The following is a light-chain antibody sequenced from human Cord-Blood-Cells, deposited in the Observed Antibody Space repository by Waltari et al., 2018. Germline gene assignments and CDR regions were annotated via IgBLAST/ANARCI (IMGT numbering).Light chain of an antibody. CDR2: KAS. CDR3: QQYNSYWT. V-gene: IGKV1-5*03. Sequence: DIQMTQSPSTLSASVGDRVTITCRASQSISGWLAWYQQKPGKATKLLIYKASSLESGVPSRFSGSGSGTEFTLTISSLQPDDFATYYCQQYNSYWTFGQGTKVEIK. J-gene: IGKJ1*01. CDR1: QSISGW.